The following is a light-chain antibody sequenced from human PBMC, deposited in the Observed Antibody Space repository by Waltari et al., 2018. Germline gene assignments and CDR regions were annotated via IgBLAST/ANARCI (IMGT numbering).Light chain of an antibody. J-gene: IGLJ2*01. CDR3: SSYAGNRSVV. V-gene: IGLV2-23*02. CDR2: EVS. Sequence: QSALTQPASVSGSPGQSITASCHGTSSDVVRYNLFYLYQQHPGKAPKLLIFEVSQLPAGISNRFSGSKSGNTASLTVSGLQAEDGADYYCSSYAGNRSVVFGGGTKLTVL. CDR1: SSDVVRYNL.